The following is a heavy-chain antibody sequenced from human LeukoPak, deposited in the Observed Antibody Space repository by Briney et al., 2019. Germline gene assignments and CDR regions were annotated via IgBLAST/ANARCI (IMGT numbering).Heavy chain of an antibody. CDR1: SDSISSSSYY. V-gene: IGHV4-39*01. CDR2: SYYSGST. Sequence: PSETLSLTCTVSSDSISSSSYYRGWIRQPPGKGLEWLGSSYYSGSTYYNPSLKSRVTISVDTSKNQFSLNLYSVTAAETAVFYCATSYYYDFRQIDYWGQGTLVTVSS. D-gene: IGHD3-22*01. J-gene: IGHJ4*02. CDR3: ATSYYYDFRQIDY.